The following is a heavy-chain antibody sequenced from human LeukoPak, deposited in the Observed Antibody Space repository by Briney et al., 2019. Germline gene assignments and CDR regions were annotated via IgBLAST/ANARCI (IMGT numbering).Heavy chain of an antibody. CDR1: GLTVSTNY. D-gene: IGHD6-19*01. V-gene: IGHV3-66*01. J-gene: IGHJ3*02. Sequence: PGGSLRLSCAASGLTVSTNYMSWVRQAPGKGLEWVSVIFSGGGTHYADSVKGRFIMSRDNSKNTLYLQMNSLRAEDTAVYYCAKDISGWYGSFAFDIWGQGTMVTVSS. CDR3: AKDISGWYGSFAFDI. CDR2: IFSGGGT.